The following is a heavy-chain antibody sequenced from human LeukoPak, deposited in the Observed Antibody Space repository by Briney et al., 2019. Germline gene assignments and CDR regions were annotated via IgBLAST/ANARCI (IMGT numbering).Heavy chain of an antibody. CDR3: ARGRGYGRTFDY. V-gene: IGHV4-59*01. J-gene: IGHJ4*02. D-gene: IGHD5-18*01. CDR1: GGSISSYY. Sequence: SETLSLTCTVSGGSISSYYWSWIRQPPGKGLEWIGYIYFSGTTNYNPSLKSRVTVLADTSKNQFSLKLRSVTAADTAVYYCARGRGYGRTFDYWGQGTLVTVSS. CDR2: IYFSGTT.